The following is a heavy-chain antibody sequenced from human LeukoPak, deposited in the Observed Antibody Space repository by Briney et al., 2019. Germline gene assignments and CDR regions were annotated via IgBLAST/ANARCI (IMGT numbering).Heavy chain of an antibody. CDR3: ASVLVGI. V-gene: IGHV4-34*01. J-gene: IGHJ4*02. D-gene: IGHD2-8*02. CDR2: INHSGST. CDR1: GGSFSGYY. Sequence: PSETLSLTCAAYGGSFSGYYWSWIRQPPGKGLEWIGEINHSGSTNYNLSLKSRVTISVDTSKNQFSLKLSSVTAADTAVYYCASVLVGIWGQGTLVTVSS.